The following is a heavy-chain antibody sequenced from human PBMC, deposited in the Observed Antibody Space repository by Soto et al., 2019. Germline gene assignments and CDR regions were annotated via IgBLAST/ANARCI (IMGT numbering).Heavy chain of an antibody. Sequence: EVQLVESGGGLVQPGKSLRLSCVASGFTFDDCSMHWVRQAPGKGLEWVSGISWDSGTIGYADSVKGRFSISRDGAKYSLYLQMNSLRVEDAALYYCVQGRYPTMASPLDHWGQGTLVTVSS. CDR1: GFTFDDCS. J-gene: IGHJ5*02. CDR2: ISWDSGTI. CDR3: VQGRYPTMASPLDH. D-gene: IGHD5-12*01. V-gene: IGHV3-9*01.